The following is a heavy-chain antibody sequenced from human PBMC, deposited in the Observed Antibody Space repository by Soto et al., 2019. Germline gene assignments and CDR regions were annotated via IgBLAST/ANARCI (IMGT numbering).Heavy chain of an antibody. CDR3: ARGTKPIDY. Sequence: SMKVSCKASGGTFSKYAFRWVRQAPGQGLDWMGTIIPIFGTTNFAQKFQGRVTMTADESTTTVYMELSSLRSDATAVYYCARGTKPIDYWGQGTLVTVSS. CDR1: GGTFSKYA. CDR2: IIPIFGTT. J-gene: IGHJ4*02. V-gene: IGHV1-69*13. D-gene: IGHD3-9*01.